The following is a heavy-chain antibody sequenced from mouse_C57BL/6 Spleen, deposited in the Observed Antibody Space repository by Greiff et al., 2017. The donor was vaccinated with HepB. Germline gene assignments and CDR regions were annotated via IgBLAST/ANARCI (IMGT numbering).Heavy chain of an antibody. CDR3: ARGNDWYFDV. V-gene: IGHV1-19*01. Sequence: VQLQQSGPVLVKPGASVKMSCKASGYTFTDYYMNWVKQSHGKSLEWIGVINPYNGGTSYNQKFKGKATLTVDKSSSTAYMELNSLTSEDSAVYYCARGNDWYFDVWGTGTTVTVSS. CDR1: GYTFTDYY. J-gene: IGHJ1*03. CDR2: INPYNGGT.